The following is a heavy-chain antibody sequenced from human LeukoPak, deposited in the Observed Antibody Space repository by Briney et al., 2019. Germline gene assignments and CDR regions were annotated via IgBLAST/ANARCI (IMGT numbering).Heavy chain of an antibody. CDR3: ARARYDILTGYSPPGYYFDY. Sequence: SETLSLTCTVSGGSISSYYWSWIRQPPGKGLEWIGYIYHSGSTYYNPSLKSRVTISVDRSKNQFSLKLSSVTAADTAVYYCARARYDILTGYSPPGYYFDYWGQGTLVTVSS. J-gene: IGHJ4*02. CDR2: IYHSGST. CDR1: GGSISSYY. D-gene: IGHD3-9*01. V-gene: IGHV4-59*12.